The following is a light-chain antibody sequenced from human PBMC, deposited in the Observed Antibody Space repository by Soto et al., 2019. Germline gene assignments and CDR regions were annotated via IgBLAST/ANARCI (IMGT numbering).Light chain of an antibody. CDR2: GAS. CDR1: PSVSSRY. J-gene: IGKJ4*01. CDR3: QQYGSATQVT. V-gene: IGKV3-20*01. Sequence: EVVLTQSPGTLSLSPGERATLSCRASPSVSSRYLTWYQQKPGQAPRLLIYGASSRATGIPDRFSGSGSGTEFILTITRLEPEDFAVYYVQQYGSATQVTFGGGTKVEIK.